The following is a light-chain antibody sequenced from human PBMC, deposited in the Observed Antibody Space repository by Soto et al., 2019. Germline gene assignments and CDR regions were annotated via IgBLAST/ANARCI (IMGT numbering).Light chain of an antibody. CDR3: AAWDDSLNGYV. V-gene: IGLV1-44*01. J-gene: IGLJ1*01. CDR2: SNN. Sequence: QSVVTQPPSASGTPGQRVTISCSGSSSNIGSNTVKWYQQLPGTAPKLLIYSNNQRPSGVSDRFSGSKSDTSASLAISGLQSEDEADYYCAAWDDSLNGYVFGTGTKVTVL. CDR1: SSNIGSNT.